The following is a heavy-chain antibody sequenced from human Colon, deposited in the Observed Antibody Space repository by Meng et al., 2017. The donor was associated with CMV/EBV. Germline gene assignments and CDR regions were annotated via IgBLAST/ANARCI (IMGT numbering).Heavy chain of an antibody. CDR1: GFTFNSFA. CDR3: AKDRTCNS. D-gene: IGHD2/OR15-2a*01. J-gene: IGHJ5*02. V-gene: IGHV3-23*01. Sequence: GESLKISCAASGFTFNSFAMTRVRQAPGKGLEWLSLISATGSSTYYADSVKGRFTISRDHSKNTLYLQMNSLRADDTAVYDCAKDRTCNSWGQGTLVTVSS. CDR2: ISATGSST.